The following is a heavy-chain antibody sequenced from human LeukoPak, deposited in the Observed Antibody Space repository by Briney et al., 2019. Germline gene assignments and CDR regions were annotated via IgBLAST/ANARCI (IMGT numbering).Heavy chain of an antibody. CDR1: GYSFTSYW. V-gene: IGHV5-51*01. CDR2: IYPGDSDT. Sequence: GESLKISCKGSGYSFTSYWIGWVRQMPGKGLEWMGIIYPGDSDTRYSPSFQGQVTISADKSISTAYLQWSSLKASDTAMYYCARLSMVVAATKIRYYYYGMDVWGQGTTVTVFS. CDR3: ARLSMVVAATKIRYYYYGMDV. D-gene: IGHD2-15*01. J-gene: IGHJ6*02.